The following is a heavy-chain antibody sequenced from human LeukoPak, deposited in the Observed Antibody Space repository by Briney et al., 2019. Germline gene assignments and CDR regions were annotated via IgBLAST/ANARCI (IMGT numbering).Heavy chain of an antibody. D-gene: IGHD3-9*01. J-gene: IGHJ6*02. CDR3: ARVADILTGYALYYYAMDV. CDR1: AGSISNSY. V-gene: IGHV4-4*07. CDR2: IYSSGST. Sequence: SETLSLTCTVSAGSISNSYWSGTRQPAGEGREGIGRIYSSGSTDYNPSLKSRVTISIDTSNNQFSLRLTSVTAPDTAVYYCARVADILTGYALYYYAMDVWGQGTTVTVSS.